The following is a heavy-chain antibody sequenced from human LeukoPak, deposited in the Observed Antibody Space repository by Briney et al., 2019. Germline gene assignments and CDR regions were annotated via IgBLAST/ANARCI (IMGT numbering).Heavy chain of an antibody. V-gene: IGHV3-30-3*01. CDR1: GFTFSSYA. Sequence: GRSLRLSCAASGFTFSSYAMHWVRQAPGKGLEWVAVISYDGSNKYCADSVKGRFTISRDNSKNTLYLQMNSLRAEDTAVYYCARDPIAVADEYYFDYWGQGTLVTVSS. CDR3: ARDPIAVADEYYFDY. D-gene: IGHD6-19*01. J-gene: IGHJ4*02. CDR2: ISYDGSNK.